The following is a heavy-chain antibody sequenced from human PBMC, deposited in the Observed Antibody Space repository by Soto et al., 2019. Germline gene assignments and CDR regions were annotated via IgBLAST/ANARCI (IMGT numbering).Heavy chain of an antibody. CDR2: ISYDGSTK. Sequence: QEQLVESGGGVVQPGRSLRLSCAASGFTFSSYCMHWVRQAPGKGLEWVAVISYDGSTKYYVDSVKGRFTISRDNSKNTWYLQMNSLRAEDTAVYYCAKGSTAMASFDYWGQGTLVTVSS. V-gene: IGHV3-30*18. CDR3: AKGSTAMASFDY. D-gene: IGHD5-18*01. CDR1: GFTFSSYC. J-gene: IGHJ4*02.